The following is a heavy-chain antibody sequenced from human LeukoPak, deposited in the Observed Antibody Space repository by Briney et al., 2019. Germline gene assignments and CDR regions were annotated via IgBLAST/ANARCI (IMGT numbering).Heavy chain of an antibody. J-gene: IGHJ4*02. Sequence: GRSLRLSCAASGFTFSSYGMHWVRQAPGKGLEWVAVIWYDGSNKYYADSVKGRFTISRDNSKNTLYLQMNSLRAEDTAVYYCARDREIIRYFDYILYEDPDYFDYWGQGTLVTVSS. V-gene: IGHV3-33*01. CDR1: GFTFSSYG. CDR3: ARDREIIRYFDYILYEDPDYFDY. CDR2: IWYDGSNK. D-gene: IGHD3-9*01.